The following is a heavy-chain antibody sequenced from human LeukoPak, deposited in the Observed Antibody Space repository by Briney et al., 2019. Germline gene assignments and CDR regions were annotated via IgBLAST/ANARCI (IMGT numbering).Heavy chain of an antibody. J-gene: IGHJ4*02. CDR1: GYTFTGYY. V-gene: IGHV1-2*02. Sequence: ASVKVSCKASGYTFTGYYMHWVRQAPGQGLEWMGWINPNSGGTNYAQKFQGRVTMTRDTSISTAYMELSRLRSDDTAVYYCARGGGYCSSTSCYPTREPVDYWGQGTLVTVSS. D-gene: IGHD2-2*01. CDR2: INPNSGGT. CDR3: ARGGGYCSSTSCYPTREPVDY.